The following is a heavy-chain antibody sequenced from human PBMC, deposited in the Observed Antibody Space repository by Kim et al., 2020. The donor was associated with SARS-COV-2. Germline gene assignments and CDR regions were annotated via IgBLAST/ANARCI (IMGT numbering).Heavy chain of an antibody. CDR3: ARDRGFLAGYYKTLDAFDI. Sequence: SVKVSCKASGYTFSNYAMHWVRQAPGQRLEWMGWINAGNGNTKYSQKFQGRVTITRDTSASTGYMDLSSLRSEDTAVYYCARDRGFLAGYYKTLDAFDI. V-gene: IGHV1-3*01. D-gene: IGHD3-9*01. J-gene: IGHJ3*02. CDR2: INAGNGNT. CDR1: GYTFSNYA.